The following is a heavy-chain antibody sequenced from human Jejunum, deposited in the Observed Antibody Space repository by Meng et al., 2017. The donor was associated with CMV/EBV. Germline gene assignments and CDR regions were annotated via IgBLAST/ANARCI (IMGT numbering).Heavy chain of an antibody. V-gene: IGHV3-7*01. CDR1: GFTFSNYW. CDR2: IVQDGSDK. J-gene: IGHJ4*02. CDR3: ARDSIAAPDY. D-gene: IGHD6-6*01. Sequence: CAASGFTFSNYWRSWVRQAPGKGLEWVANIVQDGSDKYYVDSVKGRFTISRDNAKNSVYLQMSSLTAEDTAVYYCARDSIAAPDYWGQGTLVTVSS.